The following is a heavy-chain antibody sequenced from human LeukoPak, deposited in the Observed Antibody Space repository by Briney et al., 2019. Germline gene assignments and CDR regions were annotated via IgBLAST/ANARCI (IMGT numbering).Heavy chain of an antibody. J-gene: IGHJ4*02. CDR1: GDSISSYY. D-gene: IGHD3-22*01. CDR3: ARARYYDSSDYIY. CDR2: IFYSVNN. Sequence: PSETLSLTCTVSGDSISSYYWNWLRQPPGKGLEWIGYIFYSVNNNYNPSLKSRATISVDASKNQFSLKLSSVTAADTAVYYCARARYYDSSDYIYWGLGTLVTVSS. V-gene: IGHV4-59*01.